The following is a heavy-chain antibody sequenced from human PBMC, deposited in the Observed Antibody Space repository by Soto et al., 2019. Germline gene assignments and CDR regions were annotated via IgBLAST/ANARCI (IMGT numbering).Heavy chain of an antibody. CDR1: GDSIRSDY. D-gene: IGHD1-26*01. CDR3: ARGPLSGSFYY. Sequence: SETLSLTCTVSGDSIRSDYWSWIRQPPGKGLEWIGYIYYSGSSGSTNYNPSLKSRVAISVDTSKSQFSLKLSSVTAADTAVYYCARGPLSGSFYYWGQGTLVTVSS. CDR2: IYYSGSSGST. V-gene: IGHV4-59*01. J-gene: IGHJ4*02.